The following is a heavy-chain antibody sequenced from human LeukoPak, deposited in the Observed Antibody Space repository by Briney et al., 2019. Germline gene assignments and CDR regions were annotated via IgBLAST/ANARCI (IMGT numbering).Heavy chain of an antibody. CDR2: VHQSGST. CDR1: GGSISGYV. D-gene: IGHD3-10*01. V-gene: IGHV4-59*01. Sequence: SETLSLTCTVSGGSISGYVWSWIRQAPGKGLEWIGYVHQSGSTNYNPSLRSRVTVSRDTSKNQFSLKLPSVTAADTAVYFCARDGVNYYGSGKWFDPWGQGTLVTVSS. CDR3: ARDGVNYYGSGKWFDP. J-gene: IGHJ5*02.